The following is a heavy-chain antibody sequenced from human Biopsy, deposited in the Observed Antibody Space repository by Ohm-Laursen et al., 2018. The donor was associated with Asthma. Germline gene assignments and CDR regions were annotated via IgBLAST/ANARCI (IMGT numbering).Heavy chain of an antibody. D-gene: IGHD3-3*02. CDR3: ARTFHFWSPYHAEHYQL. J-gene: IGHJ1*01. CDR1: GFTYGEYW. Sequence: GSLRLSCAASGFTYGEYWMSWVRQVPGKGLEWVANIKHDGSEKNHVDSLKGRFTISRDNAKNSLYLQMNSLRAEDTAVYYCARTFHFWSPYHAEHYQLWGQGTLVTVSS. CDR2: IKHDGSEK. V-gene: IGHV3-7*01.